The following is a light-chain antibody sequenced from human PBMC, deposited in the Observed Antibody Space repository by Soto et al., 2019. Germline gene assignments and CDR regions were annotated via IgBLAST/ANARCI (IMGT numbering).Light chain of an antibody. CDR3: QQYNNWPRT. Sequence: EIVMTQSPATLSVSPGERATLSCRASQSVSSNLAWYQQKPGQAPRLLIYGAFIRATGIPARFSGSGSGTAFTLTITSLQSEDLAVYYCQQYNNWPRTIGQGTKVDIK. CDR1: QSVSSN. J-gene: IGKJ1*01. CDR2: GAF. V-gene: IGKV3-15*01.